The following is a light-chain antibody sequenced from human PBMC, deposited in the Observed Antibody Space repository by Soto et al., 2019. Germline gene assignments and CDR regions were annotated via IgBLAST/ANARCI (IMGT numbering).Light chain of an antibody. CDR1: QSVSNNY. CDR3: QLYDSYSAFT. V-gene: IGKV3-20*01. Sequence: EIVLTQSPGTLSLSPGERATLACRASQSVSNNYLAWYQQKPGQAPRLLLYGASNRTTGIPDRFSGSGSGIDFTLTISRLEPEDFAVYYCQLYDSYSAFTFGPGTTVDIK. CDR2: GAS. J-gene: IGKJ3*01.